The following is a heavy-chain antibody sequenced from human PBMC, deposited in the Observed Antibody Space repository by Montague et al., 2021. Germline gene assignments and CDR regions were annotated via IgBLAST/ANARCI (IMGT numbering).Heavy chain of an antibody. CDR3: ARHGDDEWQQMAF. CDR2: IFHSGSA. V-gene: IGHV4-4*02. D-gene: IGHD6-13*01. J-gene: IGHJ4*02. Sequence: SETLSLTCAVSGDFISSYTWWSWVRQPPGKGLEWIGEIFHSGSASYNPSLRSRITISVDKSKNEFSLHLNSVTPADTAVYYCARHGDDEWQQMAFWGQGTLAVVSS. CDR1: GDFISSYTW.